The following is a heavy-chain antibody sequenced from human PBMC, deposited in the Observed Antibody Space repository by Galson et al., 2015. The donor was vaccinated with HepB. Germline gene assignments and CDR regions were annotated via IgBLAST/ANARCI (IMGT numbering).Heavy chain of an antibody. D-gene: IGHD2-15*01. Sequence: SLRLSCAASGFTFSSYAMHWVRQAPGKGLEWVAVISYDGSNKYYADSVKGRFTISRDNSKNTLYLQMNSLRAEDTAVYYCARWWLAFDYWGQGTLVTVSS. CDR2: ISYDGSNK. J-gene: IGHJ4*02. V-gene: IGHV3-30-3*01. CDR1: GFTFSSYA. CDR3: ARWWLAFDY.